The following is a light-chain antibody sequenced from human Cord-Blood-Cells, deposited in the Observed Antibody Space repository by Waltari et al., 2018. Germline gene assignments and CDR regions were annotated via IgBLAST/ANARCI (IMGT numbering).Light chain of an antibody. J-gene: IGLJ3*02. CDR1: SSDVGGYNY. CDR2: EVS. CDR3: SSYTSSSTV. V-gene: IGLV2-14*01. Sequence: QSALTQPASVSGSPGQSITISCTGTSSDVGGYNYVSWYQQHPGKAPKLMIYEVSNRPSGVLNRFSGSKSGNSASLTISGLQAEDEADYYCSSYTSSSTVFGGGTKLTVL.